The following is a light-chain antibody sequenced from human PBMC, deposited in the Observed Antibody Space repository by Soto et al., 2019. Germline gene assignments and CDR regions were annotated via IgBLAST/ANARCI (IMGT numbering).Light chain of an antibody. CDR1: QSVSSY. J-gene: IGKJ5*01. Sequence: EVVLTQSPATLSLSPGGRATLSCRASQSVSSYLAWYQQKPGQAPRLLIYDASNRATGTPARFGGSGSGTDFTLTISSLEPEDFAVYYCQQRQNWPPITFGQGTRLEIK. V-gene: IGKV3-11*01. CDR3: QQRQNWPPIT. CDR2: DAS.